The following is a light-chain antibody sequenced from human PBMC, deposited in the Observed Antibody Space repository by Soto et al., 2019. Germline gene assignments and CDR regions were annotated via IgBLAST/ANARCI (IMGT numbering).Light chain of an antibody. CDR1: QTINAAH. CDR3: QEYDNSPPP. V-gene: IGKV3-20*01. CDR2: GAS. Sequence: EIVLTQSPGTLSLSPGERASLSCRASQTINAAHLAWYQQKPGQAPRLLIHGASNRAAGIPDRFSGSASGTDFTLTISRLEPEYFALDYCQEYDNSPPPLGPGP. J-gene: IGKJ3*01.